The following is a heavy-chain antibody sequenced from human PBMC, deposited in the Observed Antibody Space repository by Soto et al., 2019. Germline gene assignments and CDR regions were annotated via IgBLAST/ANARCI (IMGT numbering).Heavy chain of an antibody. D-gene: IGHD5-12*01. V-gene: IGHV4-59*01. CDR2: IYYSGST. J-gene: IGHJ4*02. CDR3: ARAYSGYDDFDY. Sequence: KPSETLSLTCTVSGGSISSYYWSWIRQPPGKGLEWIGYIYYSGSTNYNPSLKSRVTISVDTSKNQFSLKLSSVTAADTAVYYCARAYSGYDDFDYWGQGTLVTVSS. CDR1: GGSISSYY.